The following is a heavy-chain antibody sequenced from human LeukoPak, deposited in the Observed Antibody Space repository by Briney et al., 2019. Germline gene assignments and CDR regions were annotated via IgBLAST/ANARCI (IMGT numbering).Heavy chain of an antibody. J-gene: IGHJ5*02. D-gene: IGHD2-21*01. CDR1: GYPFTTYG. CDR2: ISANNGNT. CDR3: ARTVGDRADP. V-gene: IGHV1-18*01. Sequence: GASVQLSCKASGYPFTTYGFIWVRQAPGLGLEWMGWISANNGNTKYGQKFQGRATMTTDTTTETAYMELRSLRFDDTAIYYCARTVGDRADPWGQGSLVTVSS.